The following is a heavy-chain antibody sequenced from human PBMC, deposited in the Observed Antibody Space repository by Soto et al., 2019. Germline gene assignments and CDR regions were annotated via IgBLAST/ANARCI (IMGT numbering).Heavy chain of an antibody. J-gene: IGHJ3*02. D-gene: IGHD3-10*01. CDR2: INHSGST. Sequence: SETLSLTCAVYGGSFSGYYWGWIRQPPGKGLEWIGEINHSGSTNYNPSLKSRVTISVDTSKNQFSLKLSSVTAADTAVYYCARHGGNPGLWFGELETDAFDSWGQGTMVTV. CDR1: GGSFSGYY. V-gene: IGHV4-34*01. CDR3: ARHGGNPGLWFGELETDAFDS.